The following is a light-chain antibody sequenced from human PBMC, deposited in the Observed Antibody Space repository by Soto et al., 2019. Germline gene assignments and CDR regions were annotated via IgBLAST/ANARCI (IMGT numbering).Light chain of an antibody. CDR3: MQVLQTPRT. Sequence: DIVMTQSPLSLPVTPGEPASISCRSSQSLLHSNGYNCLDWYLQKPGQSPQLLIYLGSNRASGVPDRFSGSGSGTDFTLKISRVEAEDVGVYYCMQVLQTPRTFGQGTKVEIK. CDR2: LGS. CDR1: QSLLHSNGYNC. V-gene: IGKV2-28*01. J-gene: IGKJ1*01.